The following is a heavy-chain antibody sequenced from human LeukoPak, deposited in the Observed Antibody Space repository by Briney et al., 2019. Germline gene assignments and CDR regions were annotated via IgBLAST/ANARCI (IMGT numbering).Heavy chain of an antibody. CDR1: GFTFSSYW. CDR2: INSDGSST. J-gene: IGHJ4*02. CDR3: ARYNWNSAPFDY. V-gene: IGHV3-74*01. Sequence: GGSLRLSCAASGFTFSSYWMHWVRQAPGKGPVWVSRINSDGSSTSYADSVKGRFTISRDSAKNTLYLEMNSLRAEDTAVYYCARYNWNSAPFDYWGQGTLVTVSS. D-gene: IGHD1-7*01.